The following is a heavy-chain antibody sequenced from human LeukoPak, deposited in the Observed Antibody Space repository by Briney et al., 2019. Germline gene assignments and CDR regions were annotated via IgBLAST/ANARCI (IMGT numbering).Heavy chain of an antibody. V-gene: IGHV1-69*13. J-gene: IGHJ5*01. D-gene: IGHD3-22*01. CDR1: GGTFSTYA. CDR2: IIPILGTA. Sequence: ASVKVSCKASGGTFSTYAISWVRQAPGQGLERMGGIIPILGTANYAQKFKGRVTITADEFTGTAYMELSSLRSEDTAVFYCASNTNYYENTGHYVLDSWGQGTLVTVSS. CDR3: ASNTNYYENTGHYVLDS.